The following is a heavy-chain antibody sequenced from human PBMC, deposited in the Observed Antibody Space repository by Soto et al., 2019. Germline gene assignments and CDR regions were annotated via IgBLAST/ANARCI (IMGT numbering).Heavy chain of an antibody. CDR2: IYSGGRT. Sequence: EVQLVETGGGLIQPGGSLRLSCAASGFTVSSNYMSWVRQAPGKGLEWVSVIYSGGRTYYADSVRDRFTISRDNSKNTLYLQMNSLRAEDTAVYYCAGPSSGWSAHTGPGYFDLWGRGTLVTVSS. CDR1: GFTVSSNY. V-gene: IGHV3-53*02. D-gene: IGHD6-19*01. J-gene: IGHJ2*01. CDR3: AGPSSGWSAHTGPGYFDL.